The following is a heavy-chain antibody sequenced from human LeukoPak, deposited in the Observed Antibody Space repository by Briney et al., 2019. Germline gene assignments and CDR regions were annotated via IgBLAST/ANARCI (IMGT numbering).Heavy chain of an antibody. CDR2: IYYSGST. V-gene: IGHV4-59*01. CDR1: GGSISSYY. CDR3: ARELTGVDAFDI. Sequence: PSETLSLTCTVSGGSISSYYWSWIRQPPWKGLEWIGYIYYSGSTNYNPSLKSRVTISVDTSKNQFSLKLSSVTAADTAVYYCARELTGVDAFDIWGQGTMVTVSS. J-gene: IGHJ3*02. D-gene: IGHD7-27*01.